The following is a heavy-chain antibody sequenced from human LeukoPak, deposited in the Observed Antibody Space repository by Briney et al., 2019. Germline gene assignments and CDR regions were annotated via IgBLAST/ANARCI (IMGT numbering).Heavy chain of an antibody. D-gene: IGHD3-22*01. Sequence: GESLKISCKGSGYSFTSYWIGWVRQMPGKGLEWMGIIYPGDSDTRYSPSFQGQVTISADKSISTAYLQWSSLKASDTAMYYCARQFCDSSGYFYFDYWGQGTLVTVSS. J-gene: IGHJ4*02. V-gene: IGHV5-51*01. CDR2: IYPGDSDT. CDR3: ARQFCDSSGYFYFDY. CDR1: GYSFTSYW.